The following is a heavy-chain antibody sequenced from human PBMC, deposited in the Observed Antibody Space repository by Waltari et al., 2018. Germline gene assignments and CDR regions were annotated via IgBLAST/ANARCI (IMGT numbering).Heavy chain of an antibody. Sequence: ETHLVESGGGLVQPGGSLRLSCAASGFTFSSSWRTWVRQAPGKGLEWVAKIRQVGSEKYYVDSGKGRFTSSRDNAKNSLYLKRNSLKADDTAVYYCARSSSTEFDAWGQGTLVTVSS. CDR1: GFTFSSSW. J-gene: IGHJ5*02. CDR2: IRQVGSEK. V-gene: IGHV3-7*01. CDR3: ARSSSTEFDA. D-gene: IGHD2-2*01.